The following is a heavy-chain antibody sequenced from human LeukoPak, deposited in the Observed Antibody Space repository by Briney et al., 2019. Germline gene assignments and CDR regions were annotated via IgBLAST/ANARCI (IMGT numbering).Heavy chain of an antibody. V-gene: IGHV1-2*02. Sequence: ASVKVSCKASGYTFTGYYIHWVRQAPGQGLEWMGWINPKSGGTNYAQKFQGRVTMTRDTSISTAYMELSRLRSDDTAVYYCAIPVTTIASFDYWGQGTLVTVSS. CDR1: GYTFTGYY. CDR2: INPKSGGT. J-gene: IGHJ4*02. CDR3: AIPVTTIASFDY. D-gene: IGHD5-12*01.